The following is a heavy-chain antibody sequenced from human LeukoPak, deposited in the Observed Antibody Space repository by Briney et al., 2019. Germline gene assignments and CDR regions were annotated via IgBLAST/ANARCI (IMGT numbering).Heavy chain of an antibody. CDR3: AKNLQVRYYYDSSGYRFDY. J-gene: IGHJ4*02. CDR1: GFTFSSYA. D-gene: IGHD3-22*01. Sequence: GGSLRLSCAASGFTFSSYAMSWVRQAPGKGLEWVSAISGSGGSTYYADSVKGRFTISRDNSKNTLYLQMNSLRAEDTAVYYRAKNLQVRYYYDSSGYRFDYWGQGTLVTVSS. V-gene: IGHV3-23*01. CDR2: ISGSGGST.